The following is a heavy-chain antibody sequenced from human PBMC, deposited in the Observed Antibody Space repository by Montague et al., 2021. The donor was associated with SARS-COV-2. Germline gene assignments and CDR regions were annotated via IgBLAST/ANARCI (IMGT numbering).Heavy chain of an antibody. J-gene: IGHJ3*02. CDR3: ARVPPYYYDSSGYYSGAFDI. CDR1: GGSISSGSYY. Sequence: TLSLTCTVSGGSISSGSYYWSWIRQPAGKGLEWIGRIYTSGSTNYNPSLKSRVTISGDTSKNQSPLKLSSVTAADTAVYYCARVPPYYYDSSGYYSGAFDIWGQGTMVTVSS. D-gene: IGHD3-22*01. CDR2: IYTSGST. V-gene: IGHV4-61*02.